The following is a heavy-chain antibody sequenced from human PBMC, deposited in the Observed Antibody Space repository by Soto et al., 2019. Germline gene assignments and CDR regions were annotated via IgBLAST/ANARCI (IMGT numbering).Heavy chain of an antibody. CDR3: ARGAWGGDGMDV. V-gene: IGHV3-21*06. CDR2: LSSSSKDK. Sequence: EVLLVESGGGLVKPGGSLTLSCAASGFTFNTYTINWVRKAPGKGLELVASLSSSSKDKFYVDSVKARYNISRDNAKNSVYLHMSSLGAGDPALYYCARGAWGGDGMDVWGQGTTVTVSS. CDR1: GFTFNTYT. J-gene: IGHJ6*02. D-gene: IGHD2-21*01.